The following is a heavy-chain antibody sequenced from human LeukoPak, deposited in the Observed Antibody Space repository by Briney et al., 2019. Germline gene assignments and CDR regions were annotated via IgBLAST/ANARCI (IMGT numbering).Heavy chain of an antibody. V-gene: IGHV4-30-2*01. CDR2: IYHSGST. J-gene: IGHJ4*02. Sequence: PSQTLSLTCAVSGGSISSGGYSWSWIRQPPGKGLEWIGYIYHSGSTYYNPSLKSRVTISVDRSKNQFSLKLSSVTAADTAVYYCARAPKAAANPYYFDYWGQGTLVTVSS. CDR3: ARAPKAAANPYYFDY. CDR1: GGSISSGGYS. D-gene: IGHD6-13*01.